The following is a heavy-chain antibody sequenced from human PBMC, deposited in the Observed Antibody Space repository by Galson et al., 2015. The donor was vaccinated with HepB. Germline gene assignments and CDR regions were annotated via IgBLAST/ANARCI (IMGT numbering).Heavy chain of an antibody. D-gene: IGHD6-19*01. CDR1: GYTFTSYD. J-gene: IGHJ4*02. CDR2: MNPNSGNT. Sequence: SVKVSCKASGYTFTSYDINWVRQATGQGLEWMGWMNPNSGNTGYAQKFQGRVTMTRNTSISTAYMEPSSLRSEDTAVYYCARGSSGWYGEGTHIDYWGQGTLVTVSS. V-gene: IGHV1-8*01. CDR3: ARGSSGWYGEGTHIDY.